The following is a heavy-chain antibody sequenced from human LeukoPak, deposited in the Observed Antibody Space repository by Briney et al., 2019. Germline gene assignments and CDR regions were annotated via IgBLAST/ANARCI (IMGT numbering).Heavy chain of an antibody. CDR1: GFTFSSYA. J-gene: IGHJ4*02. CDR2: ISGSGGST. D-gene: IGHD3-10*01. Sequence: PGGSLRLSCAASGFTFSSYAMSWVRQAPGKGLEWVSAISGSGGSTYYADSVKGRFTISRDNAKNSLYLQMNSLRAEDTAVYYCARSITMVRGVMVSYWGQGTLVTVSS. V-gene: IGHV3-23*01. CDR3: ARSITMVRGVMVSY.